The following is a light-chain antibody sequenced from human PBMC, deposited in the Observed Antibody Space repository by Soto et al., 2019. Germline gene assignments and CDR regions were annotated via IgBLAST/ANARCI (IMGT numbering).Light chain of an antibody. V-gene: IGLV2-8*01. Sequence: QSVLTQPPSASGSPGQSVTISCTGTSSDVGGYNYVSWYQQHPGKAPKLMIYEVSKRPSGVPDRFSGSKSGNTASLTVSGLQAEDEADYYRSSYAGSNNFVFGTETKVTVL. J-gene: IGLJ1*01. CDR1: SSDVGGYNY. CDR2: EVS. CDR3: SSYAGSNNFV.